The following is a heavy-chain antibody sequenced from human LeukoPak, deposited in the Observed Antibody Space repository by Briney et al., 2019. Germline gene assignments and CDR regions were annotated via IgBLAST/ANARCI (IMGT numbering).Heavy chain of an antibody. CDR3: AREDSYDSSGYYYDY. Sequence: ASVKVSCKASGYTFTVYYMHWVRQAPGQGLEWMGWINPNSGGTNYAQKFQGRVTMTRDTSTSTAYMELSRLRSDDTAVYYCAREDSYDSSGYYYDYWGQGTLVTVSS. D-gene: IGHD3-22*01. CDR1: GYTFTVYY. J-gene: IGHJ4*02. CDR2: INPNSGGT. V-gene: IGHV1-2*02.